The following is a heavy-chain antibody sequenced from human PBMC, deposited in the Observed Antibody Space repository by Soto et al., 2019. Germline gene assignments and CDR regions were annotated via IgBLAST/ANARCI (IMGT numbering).Heavy chain of an antibody. CDR2: MYHSGST. J-gene: IGHJ5*02. V-gene: IGHV4-4*02. D-gene: IGHD2-15*01. CDR1: VGSISSSNW. Sequence: PSETLSITCAFSVGSISSSNWWSWFRQPPVKGLEWIGEMYHSGSTNYNPSLKSRVTISVDKSKNQFSLKLSSVTAADTAVYYCARDLSDCSGGSCYSRNWFDPWGQGTLVTVSS. CDR3: ARDLSDCSGGSCYSRNWFDP.